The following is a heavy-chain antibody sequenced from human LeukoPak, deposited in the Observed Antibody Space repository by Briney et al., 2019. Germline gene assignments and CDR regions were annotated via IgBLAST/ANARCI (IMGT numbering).Heavy chain of an antibody. J-gene: IGHJ5*02. CDR1: GYSFSSYW. V-gene: IGHV5-51*01. Sequence: GESLKVSCKGSGYSFSSYWIGWVRQMPGKGLEWMGIMYPGDSDTRYSPSFQGQVTISADKSISTAYLQWSSLKASDTAMYYCARLSRVESDLTQYPSVAPNPWGQGTLVTVSS. D-gene: IGHD2-15*01. CDR3: ARLSRVESDLTQYPSVAPNP. CDR2: MYPGDSDT.